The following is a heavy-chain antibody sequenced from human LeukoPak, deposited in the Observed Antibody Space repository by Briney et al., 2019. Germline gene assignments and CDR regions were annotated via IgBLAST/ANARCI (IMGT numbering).Heavy chain of an antibody. CDR2: ISSSSSTI. Sequence: GGSLRLSCAASGFTFSSYSMNWVRQAPGKGLEWVSYISSSSSTIYYADSVKGRFTISRDNAKNSLYLQMNSLRAEDTAVYYCARSVYQPDFDYWGQGTLVTVSS. CDR1: GFTFSSYS. CDR3: ARSVYQPDFDY. V-gene: IGHV3-48*01. D-gene: IGHD3-16*01. J-gene: IGHJ4*02.